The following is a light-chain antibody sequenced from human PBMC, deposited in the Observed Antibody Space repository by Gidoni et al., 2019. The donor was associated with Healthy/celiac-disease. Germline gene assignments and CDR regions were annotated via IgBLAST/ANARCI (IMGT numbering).Light chain of an antibody. Sequence: EIVLTQSPATLSLSPGERATLSGRASPSVSSYLAWYQQKPGQAPRLLLYDASNRATGIPARFSGSGSGTDFALTISSLEAEDFAVYYCQQRSNWPPAWTFGQGTKVEIK. CDR3: QQRSNWPPAWT. CDR2: DAS. V-gene: IGKV3-11*01. J-gene: IGKJ1*01. CDR1: PSVSSY.